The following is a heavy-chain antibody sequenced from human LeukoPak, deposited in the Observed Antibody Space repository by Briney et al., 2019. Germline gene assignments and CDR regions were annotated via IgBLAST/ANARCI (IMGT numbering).Heavy chain of an antibody. CDR3: AKVGEWPSNDY. Sequence: ETLSLTCAAYGGSFSGYYWSWIRQPPGKGLEWVSAISGSGGSTYYADSVKGRFTISRDNSKNTLYLQMNSLRAEDTAVYYCAKVGEWPSNDYWGQGTLVTVSS. CDR1: GGSFSGYY. D-gene: IGHD3-10*01. CDR2: ISGSGGST. J-gene: IGHJ4*02. V-gene: IGHV3-23*01.